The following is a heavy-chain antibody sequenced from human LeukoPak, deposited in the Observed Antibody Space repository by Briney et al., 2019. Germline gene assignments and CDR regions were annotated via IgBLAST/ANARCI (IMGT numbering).Heavy chain of an antibody. Sequence: GGSLRLSCVASEFTFRSYDMHWVRQAPGKGLEWVAVISYDGSNKDYADSVKGRFTISRDNSKNTLFLQMNSLRDEDTAMYYCARVQGGGYRTADSWGQGTLVTVSS. CDR2: ISYDGSNK. CDR1: EFTFRSYD. V-gene: IGHV3-30*03. CDR3: ARVQGGGYRTADS. D-gene: IGHD6-19*01. J-gene: IGHJ4*02.